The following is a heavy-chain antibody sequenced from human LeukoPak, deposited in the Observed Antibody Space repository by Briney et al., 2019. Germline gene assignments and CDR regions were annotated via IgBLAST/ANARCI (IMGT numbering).Heavy chain of an antibody. D-gene: IGHD1-14*01. V-gene: IGHV3-7*04. CDR1: GFSFSSYA. Sequence: GSLRLSCAASGFSFSSYAMTWVRQAPGKGLEWVANIKQDGSEKYYVDSVKGRFTISRDNAKNSLSLQMNSLRAEDTAVYYCARDGEPFDSWGQGTLVTVSS. CDR3: ARDGEPFDS. CDR2: IKQDGSEK. J-gene: IGHJ4*02.